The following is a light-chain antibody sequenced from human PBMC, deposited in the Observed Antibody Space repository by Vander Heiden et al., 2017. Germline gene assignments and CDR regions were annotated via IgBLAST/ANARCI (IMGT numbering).Light chain of an antibody. V-gene: IGLV3-21*02. CDR3: QVWDSSSDPVV. CDR1: NIGSKS. J-gene: IGLJ2*01. Sequence: SYVLTQPPSVSVAPGQTARITCGGNNIGSKSVHWYQQKPGQAPGLVVYDDSARHSGIPERFSGSNSGSTATLTISRVEAGDEADYYCQVWDSSSDPVVFGGGTKLTVL. CDR2: DDS.